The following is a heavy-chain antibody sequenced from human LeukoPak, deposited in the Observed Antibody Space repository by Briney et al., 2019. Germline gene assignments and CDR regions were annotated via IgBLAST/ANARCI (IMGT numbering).Heavy chain of an antibody. CDR1: GYTFIDFY. J-gene: IGHJ5*02. V-gene: IGHV1-2*02. Sequence: GASVKVSCKASGYTFIDFYMHWVRQAPGQGLEWMGWINPKNGGTNYAQKFQGRVTMTRDTSISTAYMELSRLRSDDTAGYYRARVFSATYRDWFDPWGRGTLVTVSS. CDR3: ARVFSATYRDWFDP. CDR2: INPKNGGT. D-gene: IGHD2/OR15-2a*01.